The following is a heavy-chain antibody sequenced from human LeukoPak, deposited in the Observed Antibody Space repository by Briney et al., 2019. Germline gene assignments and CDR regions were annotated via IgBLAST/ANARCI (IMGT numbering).Heavy chain of an antibody. J-gene: IGHJ4*02. CDR2: IYSGDNT. CDR1: GFTVSNNY. D-gene: IGHD3-16*01. CDR3: AGRRVLDASFDY. V-gene: IGHV3-53*05. Sequence: GGPLRLSCAASGFTVSNNYMSWVRQAPGKGLEWVSVIYSGDNTYYVESVKGRFTISRDNSKNTLFLQMNRLRAEDTAVYYCAGRRVLDASFDYWGQGTLVTVSS.